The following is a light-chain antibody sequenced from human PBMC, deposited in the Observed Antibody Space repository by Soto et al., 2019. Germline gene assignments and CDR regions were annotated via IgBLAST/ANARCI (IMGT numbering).Light chain of an antibody. CDR3: QQYNSSPWT. CDR2: KAS. Sequence: DIQMTQSPSTLSGSVGDRVTITCRASQTISSWLAWYQQKPGKAPKLLIYKASTLKSGVPSRFSGSGSGTEFTLTISSLQPDDFATYYCQQYNSSPWTFGQGTK. J-gene: IGKJ1*01. V-gene: IGKV1-5*03. CDR1: QTISSW.